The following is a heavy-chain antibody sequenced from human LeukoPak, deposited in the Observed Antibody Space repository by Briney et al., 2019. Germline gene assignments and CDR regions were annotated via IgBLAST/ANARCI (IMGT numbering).Heavy chain of an antibody. V-gene: IGHV3-23*01. CDR1: GFTFSSYA. CDR3: AKSTSTSWPSFEY. Sequence: QPGGSLRLSCAASGFTFSSYAMSWVRQAPGKGLEWVSSISGSGGTAYYAGSVKGRLTISRDNSENTVYLQMNSLRAEDTAVFYCAKSTSTSWPSFEYWGRGTLVTVSS. CDR2: ISGSGGTA. J-gene: IGHJ4*02. D-gene: IGHD6-13*01.